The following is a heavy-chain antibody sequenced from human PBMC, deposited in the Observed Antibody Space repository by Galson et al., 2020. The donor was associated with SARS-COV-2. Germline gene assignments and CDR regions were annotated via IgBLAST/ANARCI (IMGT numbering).Heavy chain of an antibody. CDR1: GFTFSRYA. D-gene: IGHD4-17*01. CDR3: AKDRGNDYGDQLDF. Sequence: GESLKISCAASGFTFSRYAMAWVRQAPGKGLEWVSGISGGGGSTYYADSVKGRFTISRDISPNTVYLQMSSLRAEDTAVYYCAKDRGNDYGDQLDFWGQGTQVTVSS. J-gene: IGHJ4*02. CDR2: ISGGGGST. V-gene: IGHV3-23*01.